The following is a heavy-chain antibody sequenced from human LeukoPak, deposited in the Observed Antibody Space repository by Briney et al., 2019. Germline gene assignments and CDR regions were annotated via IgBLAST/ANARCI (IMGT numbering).Heavy chain of an antibody. Sequence: GESLQISCQGAGYIFTSCWIGRVRQMPGEGLEWMGIIYPDDSDTRYSPSFEGQVTMSADKSISTAYLQWSSLKASDTAMYYCARHSDLWLWEVTDYRGQGTLVTVSS. V-gene: IGHV5-51*01. CDR3: ARHSDLWLWEVTDY. J-gene: IGHJ4*02. D-gene: IGHD3-10*01. CDR1: GYIFTSCW. CDR2: IYPDDSDT.